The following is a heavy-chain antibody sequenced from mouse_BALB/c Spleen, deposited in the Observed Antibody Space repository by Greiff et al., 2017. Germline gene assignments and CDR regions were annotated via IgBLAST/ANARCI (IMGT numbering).Heavy chain of an antibody. Sequence: EVNLVESGGGLVQPGGSLKLSCAASGFTFSSYGMSWVRQTPDKRLELVATINSNGGSTYYPDSVKGRFTISRDNAKNTLYLQMSSLKSEDTAMYYCARDSAYYGNYYAMDYWGQGTSVTVSS. CDR1: GFTFSSYG. V-gene: IGHV5-6-3*01. J-gene: IGHJ4*01. D-gene: IGHD2-10*01. CDR2: INSNGGST. CDR3: ARDSAYYGNYYAMDY.